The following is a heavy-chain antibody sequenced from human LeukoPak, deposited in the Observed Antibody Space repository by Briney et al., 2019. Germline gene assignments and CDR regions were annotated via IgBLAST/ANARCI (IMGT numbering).Heavy chain of an antibody. D-gene: IGHD6-19*01. CDR1: GFIFNNYW. CDR3: PRDVSNSGWYEGTFDV. Sequence: GGSLRLSCEASGFIFNNYWMSWVRQTPGEGLEWVDNIKEDGGEQYYVDSVKGRFTITRDNAKNLLYLQVNSLRAEDTAVYYCPRDVSNSGWYEGTFDVWGQGTMVTVSS. V-gene: IGHV3-7*03. J-gene: IGHJ3*01. CDR2: IKEDGGEQ.